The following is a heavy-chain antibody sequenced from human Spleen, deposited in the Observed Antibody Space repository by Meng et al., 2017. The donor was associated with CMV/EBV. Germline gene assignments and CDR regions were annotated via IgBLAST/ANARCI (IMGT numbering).Heavy chain of an antibody. CDR2: IYAGDGST. D-gene: IGHD3-10*01. V-gene: IGHV3-23*03. Sequence: GESLKISCAASGFTFSSYAMSWVRQAPGKGLEWVSVIYAGDGSTYYADSVKGRITISRDNSKNTLYLQMNSLRAEDTAVYYCARALRGYADLGYWGQGTLVTVSS. CDR3: ARALRGYADLGY. CDR1: GFTFSSYA. J-gene: IGHJ4*02.